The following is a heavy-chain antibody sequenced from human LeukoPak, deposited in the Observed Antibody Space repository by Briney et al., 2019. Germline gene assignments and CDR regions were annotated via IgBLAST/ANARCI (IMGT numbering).Heavy chain of an antibody. Sequence: ASVKVSCKASGYTFTSYGISWVRQAPGRGLEWMGWISAYNGNTNYAQKLQGRVTMTTDTSTSTAYMELRSLRSDDTAVYYCARDVYYYGSGSSYGMDVWGQGTTVTVSS. CDR2: ISAYNGNT. CDR3: ARDVYYYGSGSSYGMDV. V-gene: IGHV1-18*01. CDR1: GYTFTSYG. D-gene: IGHD3-10*01. J-gene: IGHJ6*02.